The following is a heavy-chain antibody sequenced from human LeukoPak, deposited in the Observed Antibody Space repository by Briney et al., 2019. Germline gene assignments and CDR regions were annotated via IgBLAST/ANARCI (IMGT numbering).Heavy chain of an antibody. CDR3: AKLTSVIVVVIPAALDY. V-gene: IGHV3-23*01. D-gene: IGHD3-22*01. Sequence: GGSLRLSCAASGFTFSSYAMSWVRQAPGKGLEWVSIISGSGGTTHYADFVKGRFTISRDNSKNTLYLQMNRMRAEDTAVYYCAKLTSVIVVVIPAALDYWGQGTLVTVSS. J-gene: IGHJ4*02. CDR1: GFTFSSYA. CDR2: ISGSGGTT.